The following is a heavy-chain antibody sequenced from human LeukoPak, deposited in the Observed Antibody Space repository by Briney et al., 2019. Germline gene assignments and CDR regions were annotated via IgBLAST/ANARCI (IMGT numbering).Heavy chain of an antibody. V-gene: IGHV4-59*12. CDR1: GGSISSYY. CDR2: IYYSGST. D-gene: IGHD3-22*01. Sequence: SETLSLTCTVSGGSISSYYWSWIRQPPGKGLEWIGYIYYSGSTNYNPSLKSRVTISVDTSKNQFSLKLSSVTAADTAVYYCARYSGYYLSYFDYWGQGTLVTVSS. CDR3: ARYSGYYLSYFDY. J-gene: IGHJ4*02.